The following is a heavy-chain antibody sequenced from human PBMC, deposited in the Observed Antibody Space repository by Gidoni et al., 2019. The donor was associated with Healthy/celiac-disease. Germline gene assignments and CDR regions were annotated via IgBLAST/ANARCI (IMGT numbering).Heavy chain of an antibody. CDR1: GFTFSSYA. CDR3: ARGVVDCSSTSCPHAYYGMDV. Sequence: EVQLVESGEGLVQPGGSLRLSCAASGFTFSSYAMPWVRQAPGKGLEYVSAISSNGGSTYYADSVKGRFTISRDNSKNTLYLQMGSLRAEDMAVYYCARGVVDCSSTSCPHAYYGMDVWGQGTTVTVSS. D-gene: IGHD2-2*01. J-gene: IGHJ6*02. CDR2: ISSNGGST. V-gene: IGHV3-64*02.